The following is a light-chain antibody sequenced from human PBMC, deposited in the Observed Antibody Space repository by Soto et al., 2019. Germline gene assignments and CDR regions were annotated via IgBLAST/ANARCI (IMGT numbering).Light chain of an antibody. CDR3: QHYNRYSEA. CDR1: QSISGW. V-gene: IGKV1-5*01. J-gene: IGKJ1*01. CDR2: DVS. Sequence: IQMTQSPSTLSASVGDRVTITCRASQSISGWLAWYQQKPGKAPKLLIYDVSSLESGVPSRFSGSGSGTEFTLTISSLQPDDFATYYCQHYNRYSEAFGQGTKVDIK.